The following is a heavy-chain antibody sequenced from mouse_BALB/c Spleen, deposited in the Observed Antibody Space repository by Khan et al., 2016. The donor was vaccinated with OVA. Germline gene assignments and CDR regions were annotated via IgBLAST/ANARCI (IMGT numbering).Heavy chain of an antibody. J-gene: IGHJ2*01. CDR1: GYSITSGYA. CDR2: ISYSGCT. V-gene: IGHV3-2*02. D-gene: IGHD2-12*01. CDR3: TRASYDGDYFDY. Sequence: EVELVESGPGLVKPSQSLSLTCTVTGYSITSGYAWNWIRQFPGNKLEWMGYISYSGCTSYNPYLKGRITITRDTSKNQVFLQLNSVTTEDTATYYSTRASYDGDYFDYWGQGTTLTVSS.